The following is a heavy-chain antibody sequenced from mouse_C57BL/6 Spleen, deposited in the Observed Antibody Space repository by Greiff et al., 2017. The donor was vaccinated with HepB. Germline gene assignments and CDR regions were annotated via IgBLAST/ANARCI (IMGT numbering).Heavy chain of an antibody. V-gene: IGHV3-1*01. J-gene: IGHJ1*03. Sequence: EVQLQQSGPGMVKPSQSLSLTCTVTGYSITSGYDWHWIRHFPGNKLEWMGYISYSGSTNYNPSLKSRISITHDTSKNHFFLKLNSVTTEDTATYYCASGLLPYWYFDVWGTGTTVTVSS. CDR1: GYSITSGYD. CDR2: ISYSGST. CDR3: ASGLLPYWYFDV. D-gene: IGHD2-3*01.